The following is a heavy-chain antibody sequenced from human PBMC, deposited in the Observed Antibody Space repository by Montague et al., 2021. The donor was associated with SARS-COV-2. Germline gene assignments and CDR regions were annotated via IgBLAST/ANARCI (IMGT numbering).Heavy chain of an antibody. D-gene: IGHD2-21*02. CDR1: GGSIDSYY. CDR2: IYYRGTT. J-gene: IGHJ5*02. V-gene: IGHV4-59*01. CDR3: ARELQYNWFDP. Sequence: SETLSLTCTVSGGSIDSYYWSWLRQPPGKGLEWIGYIYYRGTTNYNPSLGSRVTMPVDTSKNQFSLNLSSVTAADTAMYYCARELQYNWFDPWGQGTLVTVSS.